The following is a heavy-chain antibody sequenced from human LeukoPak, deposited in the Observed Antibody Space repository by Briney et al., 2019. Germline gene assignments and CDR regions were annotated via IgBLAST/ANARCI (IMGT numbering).Heavy chain of an antibody. Sequence: GGSLRLSCGASGFTFRGYAMAWVRQAPGKGLEWVSTISSSGENTYYTDSVKGRFTVSRDNSKNTLYLQMNSLGAEDTAVYFCAKDKTNSIWRFFDYWGQGTLVTVSS. CDR1: GFTFRGYA. CDR2: ISSSGENT. CDR3: AKDKTNSIWRFFDY. V-gene: IGHV3-23*01. J-gene: IGHJ4*02. D-gene: IGHD6-13*01.